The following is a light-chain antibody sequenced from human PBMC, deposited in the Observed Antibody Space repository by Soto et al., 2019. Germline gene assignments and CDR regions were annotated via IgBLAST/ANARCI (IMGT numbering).Light chain of an antibody. CDR2: DAS. CDR1: QSVSSY. CDR3: QQYRSSLWT. V-gene: IGKV3-11*01. J-gene: IGKJ1*01. Sequence: EIVLTQSPATLSLSPGERATLSCRASQSVSSYLAWYQQKPGQAPRLLIYDASNRATGIPARFSGSGSGTDFTLTISRLEPEDFAVYYCQQYRSSLWTFGQGTKVEIK.